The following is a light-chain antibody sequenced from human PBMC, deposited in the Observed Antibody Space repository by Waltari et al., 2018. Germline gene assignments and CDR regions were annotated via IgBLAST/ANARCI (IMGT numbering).Light chain of an antibody. CDR1: HVGEYDY. Sequence: QSDLTQPRSVSGSPGQAVTISCTGTHVGEYDYVSWYQHHPDKAPKLIIYDVFNRPSGVPDRFSGSRSGATASLTISGLRPEDEATYYCSSYAGPAFGGGTKLTV. CDR2: DVF. V-gene: IGLV2-11*01. J-gene: IGLJ2*01. CDR3: SSYAGPA.